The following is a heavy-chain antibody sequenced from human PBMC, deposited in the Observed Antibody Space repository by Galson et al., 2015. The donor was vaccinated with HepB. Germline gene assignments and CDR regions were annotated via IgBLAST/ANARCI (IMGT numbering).Heavy chain of an antibody. J-gene: IGHJ5*02. CDR2: IYYSGST. V-gene: IGHV4-39*01. D-gene: IGHD4-17*01. CDR1: GGSISSSSYY. Sequence: ETLSLTCTVSGGSISSSSYYWGWIRQPPGKGLEWIGSIYYSGSTYYNPSLKSRVTISVDTSKNQFSLKLSSVTAADTAVYYCARHMPYYGDYSYNWFDPWGQGTLVTVSS. CDR3: ARHMPYYGDYSYNWFDP.